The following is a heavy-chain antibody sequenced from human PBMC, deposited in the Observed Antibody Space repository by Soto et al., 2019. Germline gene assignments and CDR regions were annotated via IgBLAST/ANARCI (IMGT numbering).Heavy chain of an antibody. J-gene: IGHJ5*02. CDR1: GFTFSSHA. CDR2: ISYDGGNK. D-gene: IGHD5-12*01. V-gene: IGHV3-30-3*01. CDR3: ERDPYRGYGKIGNWFDP. Sequence: QVQLVESGGGVVQPGRSLRLSCAASGFTFSSHAMHWVSQAPGKGLEWVAVISYDGGNKYYADSVKGRFTISRDNSKNTLYRQMNSLRAEDTAVYYCERDPYRGYGKIGNWFDPWGQGTLVSVSS.